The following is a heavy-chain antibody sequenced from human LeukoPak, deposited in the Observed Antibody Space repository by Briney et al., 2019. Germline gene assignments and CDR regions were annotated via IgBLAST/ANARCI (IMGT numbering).Heavy chain of an antibody. CDR1: GFTFSRYS. CDR2: ISTDTSYI. J-gene: IGHJ4*02. V-gene: IGHV3-21*01. Sequence: GGSLRLSCAASGFTFSRYSMNWVRQTPGQGLEWVSSISTDTSYIYYADSVKGRFTISRDNAKNSLYLQMKSLRVEDTAVYYCARDHGSGSTDYFDYWGQGTLVTVSS. CDR3: ARDHGSGSTDYFDY. D-gene: IGHD3-22*01.